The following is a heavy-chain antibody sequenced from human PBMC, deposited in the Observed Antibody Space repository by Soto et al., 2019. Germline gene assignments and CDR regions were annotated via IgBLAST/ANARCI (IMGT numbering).Heavy chain of an antibody. CDR1: GGSISSSSYY. J-gene: IGHJ5*02. CDR3: ARQGLRAVAGINWFDP. D-gene: IGHD6-19*01. Sequence: AETLSLTCTVSGGSISSSSYYWGRLRQPPGKGLEWSGSIYYSGSTYYNPALKRRVTISVDTSKNQFSLKLSSVTAADTAVYYCARQGLRAVAGINWFDPWGQGTLVTVSS. CDR2: IYYSGST. V-gene: IGHV4-39*01.